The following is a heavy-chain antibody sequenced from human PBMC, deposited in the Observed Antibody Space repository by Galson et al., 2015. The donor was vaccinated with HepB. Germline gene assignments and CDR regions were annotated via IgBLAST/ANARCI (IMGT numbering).Heavy chain of an antibody. CDR2: IYYTGST. D-gene: IGHD2-2*01. V-gene: IGHV4-31*03. Sequence: LSLTCTVSGDSITSGGYYWSWIRQHPGEGLEWIGYIYYTGSTYYNPSLKSRVTISVDTSKNQFSLKLSSVTAADTAMYYCARDRSEYHFDYWGQGTLVTVSS. CDR3: ARDRSEYHFDY. J-gene: IGHJ4*02. CDR1: GDSITSGGYY.